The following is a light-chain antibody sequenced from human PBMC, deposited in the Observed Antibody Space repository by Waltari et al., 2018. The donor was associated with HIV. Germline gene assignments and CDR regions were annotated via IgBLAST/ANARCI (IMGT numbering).Light chain of an antibody. CDR3: MQGLQRPHT. CDR1: QSLSDGNGDDN. V-gene: IGKV2-28*01. CDR2: LGS. Sequence: DIVMTQSPLSLTVPPGEPASISCTSSQSLSDGNGDDNLDWYVQKPGQSPQLLIYLGSNRASGVPDRFSGRGAGTSFTLKISRVEAEDVGIYDCMQGLQRPHTFGQGTKLE. J-gene: IGKJ2*01.